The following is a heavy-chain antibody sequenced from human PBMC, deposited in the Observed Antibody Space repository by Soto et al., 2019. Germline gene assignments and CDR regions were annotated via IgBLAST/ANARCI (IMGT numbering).Heavy chain of an antibody. J-gene: IGHJ6*02. D-gene: IGHD5-12*01. Sequence: GGSLRLSCAASGFTFSSYGMHWVRQAPGKGLEWVAVIWYDGSNKYYADSVKGRFTISRDNSKNTLYLQMNSLRAEDTAVYYCARDLWSGYVRFTYGMDVWGQGTTVTVSS. CDR3: ARDLWSGYVRFTYGMDV. CDR1: GFTFSSYG. V-gene: IGHV3-33*01. CDR2: IWYDGSNK.